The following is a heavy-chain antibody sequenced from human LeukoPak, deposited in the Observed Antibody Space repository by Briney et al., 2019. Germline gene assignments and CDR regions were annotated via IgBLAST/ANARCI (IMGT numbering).Heavy chain of an antibody. J-gene: IGHJ4*02. CDR1: GFTFSSYE. CDR2: ISSSGSTI. Sequence: GGSLRLSCAASGFTFSSYEMNWVRQAPGKGLEWVSYISSSGSTIYYADSVKGRFTISRDNAKNSLYLQMNSLRAGDTAVYYCARESMVATPCFDYWGQGTLVTVSS. V-gene: IGHV3-48*03. D-gene: IGHD5-12*01. CDR3: ARESMVATPCFDY.